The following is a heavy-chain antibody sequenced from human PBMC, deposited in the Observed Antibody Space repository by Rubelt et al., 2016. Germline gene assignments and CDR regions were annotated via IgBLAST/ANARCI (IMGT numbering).Heavy chain of an antibody. V-gene: IGHV3-48*03. CDR1: GFSFNIYE. Sequence: EVQLVESGGGLVQPGGSLRLSCAASGFSFNIYEMNWVRQAPGKGLEWVSYITASGGARYHADAVKGRFTVSRDNAKNRLYLQMNNVTDDDTALYYCVRDEYGVGGDPWGQGTLVTVSS. J-gene: IGHJ5*02. CDR3: VRDEYGVGGDP. CDR2: ITASGGAR. D-gene: IGHD2/OR15-2a*01.